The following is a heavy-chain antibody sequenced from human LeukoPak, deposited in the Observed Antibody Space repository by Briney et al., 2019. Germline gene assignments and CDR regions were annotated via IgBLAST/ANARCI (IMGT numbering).Heavy chain of an antibody. J-gene: IGHJ4*02. V-gene: IGHV3-9*01. CDR1: GFTFDDYA. CDR2: ISWNSGSI. Sequence: GGSLRLSCAASGFTFDDYAMHWVRQAPGKGLEGVSGISWNSGSIGCADTEKGRFTISRDNAKNSLYLQTNSLRAEDTALYYCAKKGYGDYFDYWGQGTLVTVSS. CDR3: AKKGYGDYFDY. D-gene: IGHD4-17*01.